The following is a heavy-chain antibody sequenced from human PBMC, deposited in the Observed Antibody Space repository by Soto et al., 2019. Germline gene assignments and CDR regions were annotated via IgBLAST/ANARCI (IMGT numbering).Heavy chain of an antibody. Sequence: ASVKVSCKASGYIFTSYYIHWVRQAPGQGLEWMGWINPFDGSRMFAQSFQGRVTMTRDTSTSTVYMEVSSLRSEDTAVYYCARVPGYSIGDLWGRGTLVTVSS. J-gene: IGHJ2*01. D-gene: IGHD2-21*01. CDR1: GYIFTSYY. CDR3: ARVPGYSIGDL. CDR2: INPFDGSR. V-gene: IGHV1-46*01.